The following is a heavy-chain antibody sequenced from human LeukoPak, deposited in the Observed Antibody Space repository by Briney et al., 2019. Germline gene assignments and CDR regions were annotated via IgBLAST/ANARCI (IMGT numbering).Heavy chain of an antibody. V-gene: IGHV3-23*01. J-gene: IGHJ4*02. Sequence: PGGSLRLSCAASGFTFSNYALAWVRQAPGKGLEWVSSISDGGGHTYYADSVMGRFTISRDNSKNILYLQMNSLRAEDTAVYYCAKDVYGDPSFHGWGQGTLVTVSS. D-gene: IGHD4-17*01. CDR3: AKDVYGDPSFHG. CDR1: GFTFSNYA. CDR2: ISDGGGHT.